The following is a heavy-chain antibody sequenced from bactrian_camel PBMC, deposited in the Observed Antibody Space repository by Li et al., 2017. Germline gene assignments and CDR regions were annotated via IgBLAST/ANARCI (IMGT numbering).Heavy chain of an antibody. J-gene: IGHJ4*01. CDR2: IRSDGNT. Sequence: VQLEESGGGSVQTGGSLTLSCTASGDTYNTYCMGWFRQAPGKEREWVATIRSDGNTTYPDSVKGRFTISKDNAKNTLYLQMNLLKPDDTAMYFCAADFGVCRFYTRYNYRGQGTQVTVS. D-gene: IGHD1*01. CDR1: GDTYNTYC. V-gene: IGHV3S53*01. CDR3: AADFGVCRFYTRYNY.